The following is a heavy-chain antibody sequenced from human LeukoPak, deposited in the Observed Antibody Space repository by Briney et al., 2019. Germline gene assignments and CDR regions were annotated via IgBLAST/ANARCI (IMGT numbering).Heavy chain of an antibody. J-gene: IGHJ4*02. CDR2: ISWNSGSV. V-gene: IGHV3-9*01. CDR1: GFTFDDYA. D-gene: IGHD3-10*01. Sequence: QPGRSLRLSCAASGFTFDDYAMHWFRQAPGKGLEWVSGISWNSGSVGYADSVKGRFTISRDNAKNSLYLQMNSLRAEDTALYYCAKDIGARWGITIEIARGAFDYWGQGPLVTVSS. CDR3: AKDIGARWGITIEIARGAFDY.